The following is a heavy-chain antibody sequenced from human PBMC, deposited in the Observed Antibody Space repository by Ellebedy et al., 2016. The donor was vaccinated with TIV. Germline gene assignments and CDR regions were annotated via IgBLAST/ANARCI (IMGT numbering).Heavy chain of an antibody. D-gene: IGHD3-22*01. V-gene: IGHV4-61*01. CDR1: GGSVSSGSYY. J-gene: IGHJ4*02. Sequence: SETLSLTCTVSGGSVSSGSYYWSWIRQPPGKGLEWIGYIYYSGSTNYNPSLKSRVTISVEPSKNQFSLKLSSVTAADTAVYYCAAAYYYDSSGLDYWGQGTLVTVSS. CDR3: AAAYYYDSSGLDY. CDR2: IYYSGST.